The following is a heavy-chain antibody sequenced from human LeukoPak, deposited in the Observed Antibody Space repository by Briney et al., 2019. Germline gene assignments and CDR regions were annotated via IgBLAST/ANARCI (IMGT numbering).Heavy chain of an antibody. J-gene: IGHJ4*02. D-gene: IGHD3-16*02. CDR2: IYYSGST. V-gene: IGHV4-39*01. CDR1: GGSISSSSYY. CDR3: ARHDRMITFGGVIVLNSRFDY. Sequence: PSETLSLTCTVSGGSISSSSYYWGWIRQPPGKGLEWIGSIYYSGSTYYNPSLKSRVTISVDTSKNQFSLKLSSVTAADTAVYYCARHDRMITFGGVIVLNSRFDYLGQGSLVTVSS.